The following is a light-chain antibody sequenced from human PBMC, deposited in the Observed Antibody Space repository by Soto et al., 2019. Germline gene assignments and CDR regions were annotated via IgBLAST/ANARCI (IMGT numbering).Light chain of an antibody. CDR1: QSVSIKY. J-gene: IGKJ2*01. CDR2: GGS. V-gene: IGKV3-20*01. CDR3: HGQQNGVSSTYT. Sequence: EIVLTQSPGTLPLSPGERATLSCRASQSVSIKYIAWYQQKPGQAPRHLIYGGSNRASGIPDRFSGSGSGTDFPLTISRLEPEDIEVYYCHGQQNGVSSTYTFGQGTKLEIK.